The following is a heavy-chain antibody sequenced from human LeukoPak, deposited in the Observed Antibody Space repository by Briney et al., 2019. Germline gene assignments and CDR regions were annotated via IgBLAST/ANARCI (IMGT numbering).Heavy chain of an antibody. D-gene: IGHD3-22*01. CDR1: GFTFSSYA. J-gene: IGHJ4*02. Sequence: PGGSLRLSCAASGFTFSSYAMSWVRQAPGKGLEWVSAISGSGGSTYYADSVKGRFTISRDNSKNTLYLQMNSLRAEDTAVYYCAKVLPYYYDSSGQILKAYFDYWGQGTLVTVSS. V-gene: IGHV3-23*01. CDR3: AKVLPYYYDSSGQILKAYFDY. CDR2: ISGSGGST.